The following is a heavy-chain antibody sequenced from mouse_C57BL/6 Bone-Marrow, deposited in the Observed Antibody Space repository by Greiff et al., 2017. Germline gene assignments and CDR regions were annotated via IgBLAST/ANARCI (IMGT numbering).Heavy chain of an antibody. J-gene: IGHJ3*01. CDR3: ARDYGSSFWCAY. Sequence: QVHVKQSGPELVKPGASVKISCKASGYAFSSSWMNWVKQRPGQGLEWIGRIYPGDGDTNYNGKFKGKATLTADKSSSTAYMQLTSLTSEDSAVXFCARDYGSSFWCAYWGQGTLVTVSA. CDR1: GYAFSSSW. D-gene: IGHD1-1*01. V-gene: IGHV1-82*01. CDR2: IYPGDGDT.